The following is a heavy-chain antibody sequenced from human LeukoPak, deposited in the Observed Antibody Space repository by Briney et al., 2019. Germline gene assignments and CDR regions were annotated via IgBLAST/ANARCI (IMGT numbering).Heavy chain of an antibody. Sequence: GASVKVPCKASGGTFSSYAISWVRQAPGQGLEWMGRIIPIFGTANYAQKFQGRVTITADKSTSTAYMELSSLRSEDTAVYYCARELSGYDGDYWGQGTLVTVSS. J-gene: IGHJ4*02. D-gene: IGHD5-12*01. V-gene: IGHV1-69*06. CDR1: GGTFSSYA. CDR3: ARELSGYDGDY. CDR2: IIPIFGTA.